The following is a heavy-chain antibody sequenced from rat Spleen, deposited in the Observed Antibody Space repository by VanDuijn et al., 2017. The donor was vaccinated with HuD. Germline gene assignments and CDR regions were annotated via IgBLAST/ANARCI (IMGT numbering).Heavy chain of an antibody. CDR3: TRVGQRGAFDY. D-gene: IGHD1-11*01. V-gene: IGHV5-7*01. CDR2: ISYDGSST. J-gene: IGHJ2*01. Sequence: EVQLVESGGGLGQPGRSLKLSCAASGFTFSDYNMAWVRQAPKKGLEWVATISYDGSSTYYRDSVKGRFTISRDNAQNTLYLQMNSLRSEDTATYYCTRVGQRGAFDYWGQGVMVTVSS. CDR1: GFTFSDYN.